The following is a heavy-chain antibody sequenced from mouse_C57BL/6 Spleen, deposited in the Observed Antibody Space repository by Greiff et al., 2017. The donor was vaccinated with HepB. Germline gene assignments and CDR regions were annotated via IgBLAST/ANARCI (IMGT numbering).Heavy chain of an antibody. CDR3: ARSPYYYGRGGYFDV. CDR1: GFSLSTSGMG. CDR2: IYWDDDK. Sequence: QVQLKESGPGILQSSQTLSLTCSFSGFSLSTSGMGVSWIRQPSGKGLEWLAHIYWDDDKRYNPSLKSRLTISKDTSRNQVFLKITSVDTADTATYYCARSPYYYGRGGYFDVWGTGTTVTVSS. J-gene: IGHJ1*03. D-gene: IGHD1-1*01. V-gene: IGHV8-12*01.